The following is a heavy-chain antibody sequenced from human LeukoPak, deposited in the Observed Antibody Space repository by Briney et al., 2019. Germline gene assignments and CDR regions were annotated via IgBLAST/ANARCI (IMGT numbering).Heavy chain of an antibody. J-gene: IGHJ6*03. CDR1: GFTFSSFG. V-gene: IGHV3-23*01. D-gene: IGHD2-2*01. CDR3: ARDGIVVVPAAMVFHYYYYMDV. CDR2: IRGSGGST. Sequence: GGSLRLSCAASGFTFSSFGMSWVRPPAGRGRGWVSAIRGSGGSTYYADSVKGRFTISRDNSKNTLYLQMGSLRAEDMAVYYCARDGIVVVPAAMVFHYYYYMDVWGKGTTVTVSS.